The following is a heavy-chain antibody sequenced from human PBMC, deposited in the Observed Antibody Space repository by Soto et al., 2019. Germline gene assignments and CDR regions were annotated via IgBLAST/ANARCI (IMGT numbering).Heavy chain of an antibody. Sequence: PGGSLSLSCASSGFTLSSYGMSWVRQAPGKGLEWVSAISPNGQGIYYADSVRGRFTISRDTFKNTVFLHMDSLRAEDTAVYYCAKDRDYPRDCFHYWGQGTLVTVSS. D-gene: IGHD3-10*01. J-gene: IGHJ4*02. V-gene: IGHV3-23*01. CDR3: AKDRDYPRDCFHY. CDR2: ISPNGQGI. CDR1: GFTLSSYG.